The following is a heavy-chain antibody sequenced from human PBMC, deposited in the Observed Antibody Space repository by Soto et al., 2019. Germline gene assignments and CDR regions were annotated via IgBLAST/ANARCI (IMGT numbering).Heavy chain of an antibody. D-gene: IGHD3-10*01. J-gene: IGHJ4*02. CDR2: ISGSGGST. CDR3: AKRGSGSYFDY. Sequence: EVQLLESGGGLVQPGGSLRLSWAASGFTFSTYALNWVRQAPGKGLERVSVISGSGGSTYYADSVKGRFTISRDNSKNTLYLQMNSLRAEDTAVYYCAKRGSGSYFDYWGQGTLVTVSS. V-gene: IGHV3-23*01. CDR1: GFTFSTYA.